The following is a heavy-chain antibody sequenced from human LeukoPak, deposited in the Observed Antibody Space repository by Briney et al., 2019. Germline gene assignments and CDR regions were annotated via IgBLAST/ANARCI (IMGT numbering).Heavy chain of an antibody. J-gene: IGHJ4*02. CDR3: AKDPTHYRVWDYYETIGLSY. CDR2: IRYDGSNK. V-gene: IGHV3-30*02. D-gene: IGHD3-22*01. Sequence: GGSLRLSCAASAFTFTSYGLHWVRQAPGKGLEWVAFIRYDGSNKYYADSVKGRFIISRDNSKNTLNLHMNSLRAEDTAVYYCAKDPTHYRVWDYYETIGLSYWGQGTLVTVSS. CDR1: AFTFTSYG.